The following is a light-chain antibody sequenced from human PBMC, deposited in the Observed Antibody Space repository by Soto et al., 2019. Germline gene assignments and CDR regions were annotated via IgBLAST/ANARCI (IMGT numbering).Light chain of an antibody. V-gene: IGLV1-40*01. CDR3: QSYDRSLSGSV. J-gene: IGLJ3*02. CDR2: GNS. Sequence: QSVLTQPPSVSGAPGQRVTISCTGSSSNIGAGYDVHWYQQLRGTAPKLLIHGNSNRPSGVPDRFSGSKSGTSASLAITGLQAEDEADYYCQSYDRSLSGSVFGGGTKLTVL. CDR1: SSNIGAGYD.